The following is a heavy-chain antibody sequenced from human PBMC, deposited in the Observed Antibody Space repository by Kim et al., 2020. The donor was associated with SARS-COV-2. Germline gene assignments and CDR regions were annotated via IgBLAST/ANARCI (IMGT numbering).Heavy chain of an antibody. CDR2: MNPNSGNT. CDR3: ARARGWLRGHEYYFDY. Sequence: ASVKVSCKASGYTFTSYDINWVRQATGQGLEWMGWMNPNSGNTGYAQKFQGRVTMTRNTSISTAYMELSSLRSEDTAVYYCARARGWLRGHEYYFDYWGQGTLVTVSS. D-gene: IGHD5-12*01. V-gene: IGHV1-8*01. CDR1: GYTFTSYD. J-gene: IGHJ4*02.